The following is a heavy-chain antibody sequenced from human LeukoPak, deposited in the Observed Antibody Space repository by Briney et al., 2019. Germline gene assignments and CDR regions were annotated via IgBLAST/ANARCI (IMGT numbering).Heavy chain of an antibody. J-gene: IGHJ4*02. D-gene: IGHD5-24*01. CDR1: GGSISSYY. CDR2: IYYSGST. Sequence: SETLSLTCTVSGGSISSYYWSWIRQPPGKGLEWIGYIYYSGSTNYNPSLKSRVTISVDSSKNQFSLKLNSVTAADTAVYFCARDGTSDGYTIGDYWGQGTLITVSS. V-gene: IGHV4-59*01. CDR3: ARDGTSDGYTIGDY.